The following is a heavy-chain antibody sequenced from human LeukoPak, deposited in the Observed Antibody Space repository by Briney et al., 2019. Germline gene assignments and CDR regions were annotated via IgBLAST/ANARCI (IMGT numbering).Heavy chain of an antibody. D-gene: IGHD3/OR15-3a*01. J-gene: IGHJ6*02. V-gene: IGHV3-21*01. Sequence: GGSLRLSCAASGFTFTTYSMHWVRQAPGKGLEWVSSISSDSNYIYYADSLKGRFTISRDNARNSLYLQMISLRVEDTAVYYCARVAFGLYVMDVWGQGTAVTVSS. CDR3: ARVAFGLYVMDV. CDR2: ISSDSNYI. CDR1: GFTFTTYS.